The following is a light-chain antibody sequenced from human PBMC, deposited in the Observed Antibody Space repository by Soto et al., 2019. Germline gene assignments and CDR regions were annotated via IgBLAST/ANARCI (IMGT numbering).Light chain of an antibody. CDR3: QSYDSSLSGWV. CDR1: SSNIGAGYD. V-gene: IGLV1-40*01. J-gene: IGLJ3*02. Sequence: QSVLTQPPSVSGAPGQRVTISCTGSSSNIGAGYDVHWYQQLPGTAPKLLIYVSINRPSGVPDRFSGSKSGTSASLAITGLQAEDEADYYCQSYDSSLSGWVFGGGPKLTVL. CDR2: VSI.